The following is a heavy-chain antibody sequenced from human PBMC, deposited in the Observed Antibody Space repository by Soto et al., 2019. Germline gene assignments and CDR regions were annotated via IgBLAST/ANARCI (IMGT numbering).Heavy chain of an antibody. Sequence: GGSLRLSCAASGFTFSSYSMNWVRQAPGKGLEWVSSISSSSSYIYYADSVKGRFTISRDNAKNSLYLQMNSLRAEDTAVYYCASHHRDVDIVASDPMDVWGKGTTVTVSS. CDR3: ASHHRDVDIVASDPMDV. J-gene: IGHJ6*03. D-gene: IGHD5-12*01. V-gene: IGHV3-21*01. CDR2: ISSSSSYI. CDR1: GFTFSSYS.